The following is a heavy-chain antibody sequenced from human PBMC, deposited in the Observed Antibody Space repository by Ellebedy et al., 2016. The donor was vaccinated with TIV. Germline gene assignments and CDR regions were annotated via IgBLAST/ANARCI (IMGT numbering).Heavy chain of an antibody. CDR2: ISTVSTYI. Sequence: GGSLRLSXAASGFTFSSYSMNWVRQAPGKGLEWVASISTVSTYIYYADSVKGRFTISRDNAKNSLYLQMNSLRAEDTAVYYCARHEGRYPSGSFSDCWGQGTLVTVSS. CDR3: ARHEGRYPSGSFSDC. J-gene: IGHJ1*01. V-gene: IGHV3-21*01. D-gene: IGHD3-10*01. CDR1: GFTFSSYS.